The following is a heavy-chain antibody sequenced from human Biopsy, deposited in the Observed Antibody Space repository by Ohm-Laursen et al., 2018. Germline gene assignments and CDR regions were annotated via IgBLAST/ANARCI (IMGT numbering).Heavy chain of an antibody. Sequence: ASVKVSCKSSSYTFTDYNIHWMRQAPGQGLEWLGYINCKTGATNYAQTFQGTVTMTRDTSISKAYLALGSLRSADTAIYYCARDPLNGHKHFDYWGQGSLVTVSS. J-gene: IGHJ4*02. CDR1: SYTFTDYN. D-gene: IGHD2-8*01. CDR3: ARDPLNGHKHFDY. CDR2: INCKTGAT. V-gene: IGHV1-2*02.